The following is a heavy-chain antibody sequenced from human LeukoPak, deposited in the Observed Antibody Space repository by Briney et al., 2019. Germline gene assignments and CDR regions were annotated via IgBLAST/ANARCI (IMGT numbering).Heavy chain of an antibody. Sequence: GESLKISCKGSGHSFTSYWIGWVRQMPGKGLEWMGIIYPGDSDTRYSPSFQGQVTISADKSISTAYLQWSSLKASDTAMYYCARRAAAGTYYYYYMDVWGKGTTVTVSS. V-gene: IGHV5-51*01. CDR2: IYPGDSDT. CDR3: ARRAAAGTYYYYYMDV. D-gene: IGHD6-13*01. J-gene: IGHJ6*03. CDR1: GHSFTSYW.